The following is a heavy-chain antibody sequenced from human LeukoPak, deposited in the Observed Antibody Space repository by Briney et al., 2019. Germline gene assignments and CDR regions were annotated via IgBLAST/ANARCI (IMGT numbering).Heavy chain of an antibody. J-gene: IGHJ4*02. V-gene: IGHV4-61*02. CDR3: ARGRRYFDWLYGDY. CDR2: IHITGST. CDR1: GGSISSGSYY. Sequence: PSETLSLTCTVSGGSISSGSYYWSWIRQPAGKGLEWIGRIHITGSTNYNPSLKSRVTISVDTSKNQFSLKLSSVTAADTAVYYCARGRRYFDWLYGDYWGQGTLVTVSS. D-gene: IGHD3-9*01.